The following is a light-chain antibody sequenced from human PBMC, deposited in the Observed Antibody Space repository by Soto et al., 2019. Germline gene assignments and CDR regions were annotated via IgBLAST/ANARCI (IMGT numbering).Light chain of an antibody. J-gene: IGLJ1*01. CDR2: DVT. V-gene: IGLV2-14*01. Sequence: QSALTQPDSVSGSPLQSIAISCTGTSSDVGGYNYVSWYQQHPGKAPKLIIYDVTNRPSGVSNRFSGSKSGNTASLTISGLQAEDEADYYCSSYTSSSTYVFGTGTKVTFL. CDR3: SSYTSSSTYV. CDR1: SSDVGGYNY.